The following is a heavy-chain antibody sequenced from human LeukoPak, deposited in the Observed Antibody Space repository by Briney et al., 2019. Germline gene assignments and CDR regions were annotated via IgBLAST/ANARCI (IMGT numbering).Heavy chain of an antibody. CDR1: GGSISSGDYY. CDR2: IYYSGST. D-gene: IGHD3-3*01. J-gene: IGHJ6*03. V-gene: IGHV4-30-4*08. CDR3: ARENLEWPYYYYMDV. Sequence: PSQTLSLTCTVSGGSISSGDYYWSWVRQPPGKGLEWIGYIYYSGSTYYNPSRKSRVTISVDTSKTKFSLKLRSVTPADKAVYYCARENLEWPYYYYMDVWGKGTTVTVSS.